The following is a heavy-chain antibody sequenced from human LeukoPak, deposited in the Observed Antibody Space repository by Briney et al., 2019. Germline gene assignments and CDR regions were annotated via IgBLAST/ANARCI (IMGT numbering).Heavy chain of an antibody. D-gene: IGHD5-24*01. CDR3: ARDDRWLQFNN. J-gene: IGHJ4*02. CDR2: IKQDGSEK. Sequence: GGSRRLSCAASGFTFSSYWMSWIRQAPGKGLEWVANIKQDGSEKYYVDSVKGRFTISRDNAKNSLYLQMNSLRAEDTAVYFCARDDRWLQFNNWGQGTLVTVSS. CDR1: GFTFSSYW. V-gene: IGHV3-7*03.